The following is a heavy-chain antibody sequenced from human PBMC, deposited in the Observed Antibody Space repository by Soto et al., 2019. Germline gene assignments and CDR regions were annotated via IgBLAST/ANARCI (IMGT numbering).Heavy chain of an antibody. CDR2: IKQDGSEK. J-gene: IGHJ4*02. Sequence: EVQLVESGGGLVQPGGSLRLSCAASGFTFSSYWMSWVRQAPGKGLEWVANIKQDGSEKYYVDSVKGRFTISRDNAKNSLYLQMNSLRAEDTAVYYCARDRCSGGSCYEIDYWGQGTLVTVSS. CDR3: ARDRCSGGSCYEIDY. D-gene: IGHD2-15*01. V-gene: IGHV3-7*01. CDR1: GFTFSSYW.